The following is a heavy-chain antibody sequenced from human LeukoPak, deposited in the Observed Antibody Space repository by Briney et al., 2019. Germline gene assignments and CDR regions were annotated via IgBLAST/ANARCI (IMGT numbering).Heavy chain of an antibody. CDR1: GYTFTSYG. Sequence: GASVKVSCKASGYTFTSYGISWVRQAPGQGLEWMGWISAYNGNTNYAQKLQGRVTMTTDTSTSTAYMELRSLRSDDTAVYYCAGEPDTAMVLDYYYYGMDVWGQGTTVTVSS. CDR3: AGEPDTAMVLDYYYYGMDV. D-gene: IGHD5-18*01. J-gene: IGHJ6*02. V-gene: IGHV1-18*01. CDR2: ISAYNGNT.